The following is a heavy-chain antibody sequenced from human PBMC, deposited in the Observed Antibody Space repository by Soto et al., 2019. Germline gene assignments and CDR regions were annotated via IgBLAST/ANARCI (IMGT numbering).Heavy chain of an antibody. J-gene: IGHJ4*01. CDR3: VKARCSGNSCYVPDY. V-gene: IGHV3-74*01. D-gene: IGHD2-15*01. Sequence: GGSLRLSCAASGFTFSNYWMYWVRQAPGKGLVWVSHISGAGSSTTYADSVKGRFTISRDNAKNALYLQMNSLRAEDTAVYYCVKARCSGNSCYVPDYWGHGSLVTVSS. CDR2: ISGAGSST. CDR1: GFTFSNYW.